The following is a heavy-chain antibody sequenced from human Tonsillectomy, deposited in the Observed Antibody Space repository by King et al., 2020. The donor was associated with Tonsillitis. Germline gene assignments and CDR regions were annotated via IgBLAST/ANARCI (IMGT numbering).Heavy chain of an antibody. CDR1: GYRFTSYG. CDR2: ISTYNGNT. V-gene: IGHV1-18*01. D-gene: IGHD4-23*01. CDR3: AREPGGGNSVDY. Sequence: QLVQSGAEVKKPGASVKVSCKASGYRFTSYGFSWVRQAPGQGLEWMGWISTYNGNTHYAQKPQGRITMTTDTPTSTAYLALRRLRSDDTDVYSCAREPGGGNSVDYWGQGALVTVSS. J-gene: IGHJ4*02.